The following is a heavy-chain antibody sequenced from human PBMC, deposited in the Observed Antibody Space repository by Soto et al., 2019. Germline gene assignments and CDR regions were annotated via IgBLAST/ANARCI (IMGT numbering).Heavy chain of an antibody. CDR2: ISGSGGST. J-gene: IGHJ4*02. CDR3: AKAPWPSSTSPRGVFNY. D-gene: IGHD2-2*01. CDR1: GLTFSSYA. Sequence: GGSLRLSCAASGLTFSSYAMSWVRQAPGKGLEWVSAISGSGGSTYYADSVKGRFTISRDNSKNTLYLQMNSLRAEDTAVYYCAKAPWPSSTSPRGVFNYWGQGTLVTVSS. V-gene: IGHV3-23*01.